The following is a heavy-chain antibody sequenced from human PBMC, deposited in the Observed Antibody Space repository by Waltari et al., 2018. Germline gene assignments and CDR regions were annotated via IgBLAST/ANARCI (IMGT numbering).Heavy chain of an antibody. D-gene: IGHD5-18*01. J-gene: IGHJ6*03. V-gene: IGHV3-30*02. CDR1: GFTFSSYG. Sequence: QVQLVESGGGVVQPGGSLRLSCAASGFTFSSYGMHWVRQAPGKGLEWVAFIRYDGSNKYYADSVKGRFTISRDNSKNTLYLQMNSLRAEETAVYYCAKEAYSYGSSYYYYMDVWGKGTTVTVSS. CDR3: AKEAYSYGSSYYYYMDV. CDR2: IRYDGSNK.